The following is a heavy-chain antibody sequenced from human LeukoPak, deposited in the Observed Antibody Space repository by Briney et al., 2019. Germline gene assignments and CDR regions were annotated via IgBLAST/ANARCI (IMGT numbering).Heavy chain of an antibody. Sequence: ASVKVSCKTSGYTFTDYYIHWVRQAPGQGLEWMGWINPNSGETNSAQKFQGRVTMTGDTSISTAYMELSRVTSDDTAVCYCARDRDYSNTERGFDYWGQGTLVTVSS. V-gene: IGHV1-2*02. CDR1: GYTFTDYY. CDR3: ARDRDYSNTERGFDY. CDR2: INPNSGET. D-gene: IGHD4-11*01. J-gene: IGHJ4*02.